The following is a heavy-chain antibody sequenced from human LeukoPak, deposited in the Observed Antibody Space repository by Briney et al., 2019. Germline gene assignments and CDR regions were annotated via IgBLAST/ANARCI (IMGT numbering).Heavy chain of an antibody. J-gene: IGHJ4*02. V-gene: IGHV3-21*01. Sequence: PGGSLRLSCAASGFTFDDYGMSWVRQAPGKGLEWVSSISTSSYYIYYSDSVKGRFTISRDNAKNSLFLQMNSLRAEDTAVYFCARGGTMLRGVMGVGDYWGQGTVVTVSS. D-gene: IGHD3-10*01. CDR2: ISTSSYYI. CDR3: ARGGTMLRGVMGVGDY. CDR1: GFTFDDYG.